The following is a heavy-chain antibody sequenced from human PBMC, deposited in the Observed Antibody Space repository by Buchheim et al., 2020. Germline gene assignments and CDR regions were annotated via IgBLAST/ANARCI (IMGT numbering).Heavy chain of an antibody. J-gene: IGHJ4*02. Sequence: QLQLQESGPGLVKPSETLSLTCTVSGGSISSSNYYWGWIRQPPGKGLEWIGSIYYSGSTHYNPSLKSRVTISVDTSKNQLSLTLSSVTAADTAVYYCARDREGGYSYGAKPFFDYWGQGTL. CDR1: GGSISSSNYY. CDR3: ARDREGGYSYGAKPFFDY. CDR2: IYYSGST. D-gene: IGHD5-18*01. V-gene: IGHV4-39*07.